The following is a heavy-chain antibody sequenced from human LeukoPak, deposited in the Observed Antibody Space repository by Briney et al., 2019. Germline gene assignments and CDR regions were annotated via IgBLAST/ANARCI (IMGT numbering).Heavy chain of an antibody. CDR2: IKEDGSEK. J-gene: IGHJ4*02. V-gene: IGHV3-7*01. CDR1: GFTVSTIY. Sequence: PGGSLRLSCAASGFTVSTIYMSWVRQAPGKGLEWAANIKEDGSEKYYVDSVKGRFTISRDNAKNSLYLQMNSLRAEDTAVYFCARAHSSSWEYWGQGALVTVSS. CDR3: ARAHSSSWEY. D-gene: IGHD6-13*01.